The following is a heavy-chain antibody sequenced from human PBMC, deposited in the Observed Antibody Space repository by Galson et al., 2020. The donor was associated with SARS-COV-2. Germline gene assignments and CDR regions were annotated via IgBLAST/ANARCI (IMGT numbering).Heavy chain of an antibody. CDR2: LKRKVDGEAT. CDR1: GLTFSYAW. D-gene: IGHD3-3*01. CDR3: TAERFNAFDI. J-gene: IGHJ3*02. V-gene: IGHV3-15*01. Sequence: GGSLRLSCAASGLTFSYAWMSWVRQAPGKGLEWPSRLKRKVDGEATDYAAAVKGRFIISREDSKSTLFLQMNSLKTEDTAVYYCTAERFNAFDIWGQGTMVTVSS.